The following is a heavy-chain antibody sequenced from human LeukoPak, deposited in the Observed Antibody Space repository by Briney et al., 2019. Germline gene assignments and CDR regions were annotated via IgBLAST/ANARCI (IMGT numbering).Heavy chain of an antibody. Sequence: PGRSLRLSCAASGFTFGSYDMHWVRQSPANGLEWVAVIWYDGSNKYYADSVKGRFTISRDISKNTLYLQMNSLRAEDTAVYYCARHKDWTFDYWGQGTLVTVSS. CDR2: IWYDGSNK. CDR3: ARHKDWTFDY. CDR1: GFTFGSYD. V-gene: IGHV3-33*01. D-gene: IGHD3/OR15-3a*01. J-gene: IGHJ4*02.